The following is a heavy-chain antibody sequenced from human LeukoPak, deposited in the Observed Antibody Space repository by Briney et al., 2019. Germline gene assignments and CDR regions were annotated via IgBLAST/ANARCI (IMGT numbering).Heavy chain of an antibody. CDR2: INYSGST. J-gene: IGHJ6*03. CDR3: SGSYLYYYYYDMHV. Sequence: SETLSLTCTASGASISSYYWSWFRHPPRKGLLWFGYINYSGSTNYNPSLNSRVTISVDTSKDQFSLKLSSVTAADTAVYYCSGSYLYYYYYDMHVWVKGTTVTICS. D-gene: IGHD1-26*01. CDR1: GASISSYY. V-gene: IGHV4-59*01.